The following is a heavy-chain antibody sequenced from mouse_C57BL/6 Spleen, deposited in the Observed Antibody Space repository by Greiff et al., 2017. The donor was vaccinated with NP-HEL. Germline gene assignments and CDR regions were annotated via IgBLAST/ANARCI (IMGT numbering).Heavy chain of an antibody. J-gene: IGHJ1*03. CDR2: IDPNSGGT. D-gene: IGHD1-1*01. CDR1: GYTFTSYW. V-gene: IGHV1-72*01. CDR3: ARSGTTVVATDYWYFDF. Sequence: QVQLQQPGAELVKPGASVKLSCKASGYTFTSYWMHWVKQRPGRGLEWIGRIDPNSGGTKYNEKFKSKATLTVDKPSSTAYMQLSSLTSEDSAVYYCARSGTTVVATDYWYFDFWGTGTTVTVSS.